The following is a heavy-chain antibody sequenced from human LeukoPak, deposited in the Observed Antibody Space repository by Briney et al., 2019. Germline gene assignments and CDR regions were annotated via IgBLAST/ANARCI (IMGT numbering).Heavy chain of an antibody. CDR2: IVVGRGNT. V-gene: IGHV1-58*02. CDR3: AAAPVGVGDYVLLY. D-gene: IGHD4-17*01. Sequence: GTSVKVSCKASGFTFTSSAMQWVRQARGRRREWIGWIVVGRGNTNYAQKFQERVTITRDMSTSTAYMELSSLRSEDTAVYYCAAAPVGVGDYVLLYWGQGTLVTVSS. CDR1: GFTFTSSA. J-gene: IGHJ4*02.